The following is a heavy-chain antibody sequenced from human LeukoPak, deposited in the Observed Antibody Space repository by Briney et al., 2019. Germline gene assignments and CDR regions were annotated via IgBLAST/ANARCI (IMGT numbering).Heavy chain of an antibody. Sequence: PGGSLRLSRAASGFTLSNYWVSWVPHAPGKGREGVANIKQDGSDKYYVDSVKGRFTISRDNAKKSLYLQMNSLKAEDTAVYYCARDGGVGFDIWGQGTMVSVSS. J-gene: IGHJ3*02. D-gene: IGHD3-10*01. CDR1: GFTLSNYW. V-gene: IGHV3-7*01. CDR3: ARDGGVGFDI. CDR2: IKQDGSDK.